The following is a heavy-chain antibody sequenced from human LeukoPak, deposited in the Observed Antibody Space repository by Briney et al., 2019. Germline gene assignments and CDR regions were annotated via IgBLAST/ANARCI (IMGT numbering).Heavy chain of an antibody. J-gene: IGHJ4*02. V-gene: IGHV3-23*01. Sequence: GGSLRLSCAASGFTFSSYDMSWVRQAPGKGLEWVSGISGSGGSTYYADSVKGRFTISRDNSKNTLYLQMNSLRAEDTGVYYCAKDRSCTNGVCHGDFDYWGQGILVTVSS. CDR2: ISGSGGST. CDR1: GFTFSSYD. D-gene: IGHD2-8*01. CDR3: AKDRSCTNGVCHGDFDY.